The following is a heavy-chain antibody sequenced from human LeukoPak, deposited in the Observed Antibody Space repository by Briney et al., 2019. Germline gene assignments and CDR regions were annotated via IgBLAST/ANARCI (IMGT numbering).Heavy chain of an antibody. D-gene: IGHD5-18*01. V-gene: IGHV4-61*01. J-gene: IGHJ4*02. CDR1: GVSINTCCYY. CDR3: ARGRSYGFDFDS. Sequence: SETLSLTCDVSGVSINTCCYYWTWNWQPPGKGLEWIGYKYYSGSTRYNSSLRSRLTISLDSSKNQFSLRLTSVTAADTAVYYCARGRSYGFDFDSWGPGTLVIVSS. CDR2: KYYSGST.